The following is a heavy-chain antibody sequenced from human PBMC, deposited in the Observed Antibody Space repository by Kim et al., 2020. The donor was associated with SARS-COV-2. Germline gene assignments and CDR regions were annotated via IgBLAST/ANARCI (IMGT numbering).Heavy chain of an antibody. CDR3: AKGGYDILTPLDY. V-gene: IGHV3-23*03. D-gene: IGHD3-9*01. CDR2: IYSDGSGT. CDR1: GFTFSSYA. J-gene: IGHJ4*02. Sequence: GGSLRLSCAASGFTFSSYAMTWVRQAPGKGLEWVSLIYSDGSGTYYADAVKGRFTISRDNSKNTLYLQMNSRRDEDTAVYYCAKGGYDILTPLDYWGQGTLVTVSS.